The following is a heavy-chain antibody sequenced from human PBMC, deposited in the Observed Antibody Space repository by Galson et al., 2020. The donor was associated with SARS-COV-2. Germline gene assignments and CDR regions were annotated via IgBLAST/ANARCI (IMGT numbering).Heavy chain of an antibody. V-gene: IGHV1-2*02. CDR3: ARLRYYDVLTGYIVDV. D-gene: IGHD3-9*01. CDR1: GYTFTDYY. Sequence: ASVKVSCTASGYTFTDYYIHWVRQAPGQGLEWMGWINPKSGGTNYAQKFEGRVTMTRDTSITTAYMELSRLGADDTAVYYCARLRYYDVLTGYIVDVWGQGTMVTVSS. CDR2: INPKSGGT. J-gene: IGHJ6*02.